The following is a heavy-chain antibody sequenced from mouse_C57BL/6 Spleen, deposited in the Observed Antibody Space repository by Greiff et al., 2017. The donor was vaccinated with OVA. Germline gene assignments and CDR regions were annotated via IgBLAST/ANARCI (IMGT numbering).Heavy chain of an antibody. D-gene: IGHD1-1*01. CDR1: GFTFSSYG. V-gene: IGHV5-6*01. J-gene: IGHJ1*03. CDR3: ARSDYYGSSGGYFDV. CDR2: ISSGGSYT. Sequence: EVKVVESGGDLVKPGGSLKLSCAASGFTFSSYGMSWVRQTPDKRLEWVATISSGGSYTYYPDSVKGRFTISRDNAKNTLYLQMSSLKSEDTAMYYCARSDYYGSSGGYFDVWGTGTTVTVSS.